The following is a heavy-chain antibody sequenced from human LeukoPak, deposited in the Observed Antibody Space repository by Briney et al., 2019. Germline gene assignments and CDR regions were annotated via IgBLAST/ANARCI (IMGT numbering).Heavy chain of an antibody. Sequence: PGGSLRPSCAASGFTFSSYSMNWVRQAPGKGLEWVSSISSSSSYIYYADSVKGRFTISRDNAKNSLYLQMNSLRAEDTAVYYCARDRLSRSTTDAFDIWGQGTMVTVSS. J-gene: IGHJ3*02. CDR3: ARDRLSRSTTDAFDI. D-gene: IGHD2-2*01. V-gene: IGHV3-21*01. CDR2: ISSSSSYI. CDR1: GFTFSSYS.